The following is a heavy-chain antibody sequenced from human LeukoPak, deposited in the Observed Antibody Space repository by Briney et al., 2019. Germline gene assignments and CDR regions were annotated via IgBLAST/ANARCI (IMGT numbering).Heavy chain of an antibody. CDR3: ARGKYSSGWYDPSHFDY. CDR2: IGTAGDT. J-gene: IGHJ4*02. V-gene: IGHV3-13*01. CDR1: GFTFSSYD. D-gene: IGHD6-19*01. Sequence: GGSLSLSCAASGFTFSSYDMHWVRHATGKGLEWVSAIGTAGDTYYPGSVKGRFTISRENAKNSLYLQMNSLRAGDTAVYYCARGKYSSGWYDPSHFDYWGQGTLVTVSS.